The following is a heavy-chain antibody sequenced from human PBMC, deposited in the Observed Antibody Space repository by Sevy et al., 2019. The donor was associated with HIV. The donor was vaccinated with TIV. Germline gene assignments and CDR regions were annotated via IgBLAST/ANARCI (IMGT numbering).Heavy chain of an antibody. CDR2: IKSKTDGGTT. CDR1: GFTFSNAW. J-gene: IGHJ4*02. Sequence: GGSLRLYCAASGFTFSNAWMSWVRQAPGKGLECVGRIKSKTDGGTTDYAAPVKGRFTISRDDSKNTLYLQMNSLKTEDTAVYYCTTDPSYYKGGILYYFDYWGQGTLVTVSS. CDR3: TTDPSYYKGGILYYFDY. V-gene: IGHV3-15*01. D-gene: IGHD1-26*01.